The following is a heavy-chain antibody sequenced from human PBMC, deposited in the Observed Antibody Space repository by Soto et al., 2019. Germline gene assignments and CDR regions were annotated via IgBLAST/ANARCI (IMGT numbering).Heavy chain of an antibody. D-gene: IGHD3-9*01. CDR2: IYYSGST. Sequence: TLSLTCTVSGGSISSGIYYWSWIRQHPGKGLEWIGYIYYSGSTYYNPSLKSRVTISVDTSKNQFSLKLSSVTAADTAVYYCARETYYDILTGPFDYWGQGTLVNVSS. J-gene: IGHJ4*02. V-gene: IGHV4-31*03. CDR1: GGSISSGIYY. CDR3: ARETYYDILTGPFDY.